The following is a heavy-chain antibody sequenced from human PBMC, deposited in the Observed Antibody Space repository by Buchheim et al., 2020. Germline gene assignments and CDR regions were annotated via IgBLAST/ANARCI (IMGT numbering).Heavy chain of an antibody. J-gene: IGHJ5*02. V-gene: IGHV1-46*01. D-gene: IGHD3-10*01. CDR3: ARDEIGEWFGELLSPPSTWFDP. CDR1: GYTFTSYY. Sequence: QVQLVQSGAEVKKPGASVKVSCKASGYTFTSYYMHWVRQAPGQGLEWMGIINPSGGSTSYAQKFKGRVTMTRDPSTSTVYMELSSLRSEDTAVYYCARDEIGEWFGELLSPPSTWFDPWGQGTL. CDR2: INPSGGST.